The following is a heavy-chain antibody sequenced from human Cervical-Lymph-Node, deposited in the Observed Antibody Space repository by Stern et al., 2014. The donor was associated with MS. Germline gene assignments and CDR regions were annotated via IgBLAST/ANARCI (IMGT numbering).Heavy chain of an antibody. D-gene: IGHD5-18*01. J-gene: IGHJ4*02. CDR3: AWYSSKYYFDY. CDR2: IYYSGST. Sequence: VQLVESGPGLVKPSETLSLTCTVSGGSISSYYWSWIRQPPGQGLEWIGYIYYSGSTNYNPSLKSRVPISVETSKNPFSLRTSSVTAADTAVYYCAWYSSKYYFDYWGQGTLVTVSS. V-gene: IGHV4-59*08. CDR1: GGSISSYY.